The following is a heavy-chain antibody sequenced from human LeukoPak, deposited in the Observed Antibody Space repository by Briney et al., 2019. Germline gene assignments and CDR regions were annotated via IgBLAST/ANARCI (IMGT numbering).Heavy chain of an antibody. J-gene: IGHJ4*02. CDR1: GLAFSTYR. V-gene: IGHV3-30*18. CDR3: AKVRWGYDLTGHFDY. Sequence: GGSLRLSCAASGLAFSTYRMHWVRQAPGKGLEWVAVISYDGSNKYYADSVKGRFTISRDNSKNTLYLQMNSLRAEDTAVYYCAKVRWGYDLTGHFDYWGQGTLVTVSS. CDR2: ISYDGSNK. D-gene: IGHD5-12*01.